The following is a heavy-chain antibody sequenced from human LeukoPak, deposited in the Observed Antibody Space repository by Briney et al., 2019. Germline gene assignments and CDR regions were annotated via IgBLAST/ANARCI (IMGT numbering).Heavy chain of an antibody. Sequence: ASVKVSCKATGGTFSSYASSGVRQAPGQGLEWMGGIIPIFGTANYAQKFQGGVTITADKSTSTAYMELSSLRSQDTAVYYCAREVYAYVWGSYRYLDYCGQGTLVIVSS. CDR1: GGTFSSYA. D-gene: IGHD3-16*02. CDR3: AREVYAYVWGSYRYLDY. CDR2: IIPIFGTA. J-gene: IGHJ4*02. V-gene: IGHV1-69*06.